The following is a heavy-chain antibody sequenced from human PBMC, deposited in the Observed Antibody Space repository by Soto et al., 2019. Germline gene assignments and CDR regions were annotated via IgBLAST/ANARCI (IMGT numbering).Heavy chain of an antibody. CDR2: IYYSGST. J-gene: IGHJ3*02. CDR1: GGSISSYY. Sequence: TSETLSLTCTVSGGSISSYYWSWIRQPPGKGLEWIGYIYYSGSTNYNPSLKSRVTISVDTSKNQFSLKLSSVTAADTAVYYCARGSITIFGVVIPDAFDIWGQGTMVTVSS. CDR3: ARGSITIFGVVIPDAFDI. D-gene: IGHD3-3*01. V-gene: IGHV4-59*01.